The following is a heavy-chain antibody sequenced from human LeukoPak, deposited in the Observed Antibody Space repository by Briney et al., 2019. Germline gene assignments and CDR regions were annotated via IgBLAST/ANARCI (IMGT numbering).Heavy chain of an antibody. CDR3: ARRRGRSSGWYYFDY. Sequence: GGSLRLSCVASGFSLSSYWMTWVRQAPGKGLEWVASIKEDGSEKYYVDSVKGRFTISRDNAKNSLYLQMNSLRAEDTAVYYCARRRGRSSGWYYFDYWGQGTLVTVSS. J-gene: IGHJ4*02. V-gene: IGHV3-7*01. CDR2: IKEDGSEK. D-gene: IGHD6-19*01. CDR1: GFSLSSYW.